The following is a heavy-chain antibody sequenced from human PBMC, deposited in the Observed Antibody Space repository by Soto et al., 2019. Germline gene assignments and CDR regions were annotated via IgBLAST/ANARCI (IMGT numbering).Heavy chain of an antibody. Sequence: RGEALKISCKGSGYSFTSYWISWVRQMPGKGLEWMGRIDPSDSYTNYSPSFQGHVTISADKSISTAYLQWSSLKASDTAMYYCARHDYGDHDYWGQGTLVTVSS. V-gene: IGHV5-10-1*01. D-gene: IGHD4-17*01. CDR2: IDPSDSYT. CDR1: GYSFTSYW. J-gene: IGHJ4*02. CDR3: ARHDYGDHDY.